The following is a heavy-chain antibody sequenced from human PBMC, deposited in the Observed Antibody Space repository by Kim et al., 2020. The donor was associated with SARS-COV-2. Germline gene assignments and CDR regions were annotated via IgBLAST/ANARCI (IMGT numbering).Heavy chain of an antibody. CDR2: IISIFGTA. CDR1: GDTFSSYA. J-gene: IGHJ4*02. D-gene: IGHD3-10*01. Sequence: ASVKVSCKASGDTFSSYAISWVRQAPGQGLEWMGGIISIFGTANYAQNFQGRVTITADESTSTAYMELSSLRSEDTAVYYCARGFVEMAFDYWGQGTLVTVSS. CDR3: ARGFVEMAFDY. V-gene: IGHV1-69*13.